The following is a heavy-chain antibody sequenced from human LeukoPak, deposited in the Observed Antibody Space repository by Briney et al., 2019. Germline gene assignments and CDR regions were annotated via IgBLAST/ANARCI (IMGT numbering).Heavy chain of an antibody. CDR1: TFTFTPGW. CDR3: ASLDTAHPSGVY. V-gene: IGHV3-7*01. Sequence: GSLRLSCEASTFTFTPGWMSWVRQAPGKGLEWVAMIKRDGGEKYYVDSVKGRFTISRDNAKKSLYLQMDSLRDEDTAVYYCASLDTAHPSGVYWGQGTPVTVSS. J-gene: IGHJ4*02. CDR2: IKRDGGEK. D-gene: IGHD5-18*01.